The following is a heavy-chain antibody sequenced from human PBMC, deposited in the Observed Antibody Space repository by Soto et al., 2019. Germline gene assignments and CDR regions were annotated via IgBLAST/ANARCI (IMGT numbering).Heavy chain of an antibody. Sequence: SETLSLTYTVSGGSIRSYYWSWIRQPAGEGLEWIGRIYTSGSTNYNPSLKSRVTMSVDTSKNQLSLELSSVTAADTAVYYCSSDGEDSGYNYGSLNYWGQGTLVPVYS. CDR3: SSDGEDSGYNYGSLNY. V-gene: IGHV4-4*07. J-gene: IGHJ4*02. D-gene: IGHD5-12*01. CDR2: IYTSGST. CDR1: GGSIRSYY.